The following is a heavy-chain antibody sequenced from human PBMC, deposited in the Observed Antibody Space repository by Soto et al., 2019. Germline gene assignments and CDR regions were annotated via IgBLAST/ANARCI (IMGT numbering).Heavy chain of an antibody. CDR1: GGCFGGYY. V-gene: IGHV4-34*01. J-gene: IGHJ5*02. CDR2: INHSGST. D-gene: IGHD2-2*01. Sequence: SETLSLTCAVYGGCFGGYYWSWIRQPPGKGLEWIGEINHSGSTNYNPSLKSRVTISVDTSKNQFSLKLSSVTAADTAVYYCARGTVPVDWFDPWGQGTLVTVSS. CDR3: ARGTVPVDWFDP.